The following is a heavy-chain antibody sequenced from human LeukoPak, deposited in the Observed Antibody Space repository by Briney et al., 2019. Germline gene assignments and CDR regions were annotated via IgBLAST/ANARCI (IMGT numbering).Heavy chain of an antibody. CDR2: INTNGDSA. J-gene: IGHJ4*01. CDR3: VRDNAYTFDY. CDR1: GFTFSSYA. D-gene: IGHD5-24*01. Sequence: PGGSLRLSCAASGFTFSSYAMSWVRQAPGKGLMWVAHINTNGDSANYADSVKGRFTISRDNAKSTLSLQMNSLRAEDTAIYYCVRDNAYTFDYWGQGTLVTVSS. V-gene: IGHV3-74*01.